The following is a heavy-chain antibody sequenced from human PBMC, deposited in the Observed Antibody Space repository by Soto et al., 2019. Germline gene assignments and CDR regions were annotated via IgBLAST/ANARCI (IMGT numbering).Heavy chain of an antibody. D-gene: IGHD2-15*01. J-gene: IGHJ6*03. CDR3: ARARRYCSVGSCYSYYYYMDV. V-gene: IGHV1-18*01. CDR2: ISAYNGNT. Sequence: QVQLVQSGAEVKKPGASVKVSCKASGYTFTSYGISWVRQAPGQGLEWMGWISAYNGNTNYAQKLQGRVTMTTDTSTSTAYMALRSLRSDDTAVYYCARARRYCSVGSCYSYYYYMDVWGKGTTVTVA. CDR1: GYTFTSYG.